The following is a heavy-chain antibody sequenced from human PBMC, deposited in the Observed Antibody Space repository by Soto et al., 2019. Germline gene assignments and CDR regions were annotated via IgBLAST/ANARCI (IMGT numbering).Heavy chain of an antibody. Sequence: QVQLVESGGGVVQPGRSLRLSCAASGFTFSNYGMHWVRQAPGKGLEWVAVISSDGSNKYYADSVKGRFTISRDNSKNTLYLQMNSLRAEDTAVYYCAKDLAHTYRSSWYWGIDVWGQGTTVAVSS. D-gene: IGHD6-13*01. CDR1: GFTFSNYG. V-gene: IGHV3-30*18. CDR3: AKDLAHTYRSSWYWGIDV. J-gene: IGHJ6*02. CDR2: ISSDGSNK.